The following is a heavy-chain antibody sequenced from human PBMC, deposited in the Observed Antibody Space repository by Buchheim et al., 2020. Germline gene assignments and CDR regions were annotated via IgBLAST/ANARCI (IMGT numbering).Heavy chain of an antibody. D-gene: IGHD2-2*02. CDR3: ARLGGGYCSSTSCYRSDYYYGMDV. Sequence: QVQLVQSGAEVKKPGASVKVSCKASGYTFTGYYMHWVRQAPGQGLEWMGWINPNSGGTNYAQKFQGWVTMTRDTSISTACNELSRLRSDDTAVYYCARLGGGYCSSTSCYRSDYYYGMDVWGQGTT. CDR2: INPNSGGT. J-gene: IGHJ6*02. V-gene: IGHV1-2*04. CDR1: GYTFTGYY.